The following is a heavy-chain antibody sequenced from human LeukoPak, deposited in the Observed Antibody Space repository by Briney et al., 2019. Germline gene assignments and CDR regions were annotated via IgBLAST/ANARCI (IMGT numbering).Heavy chain of an antibody. CDR1: GFTFSIYA. V-gene: IGHV3-23*01. J-gene: IGHJ4*02. Sequence: PGGSLRLSCAASGFTFSIYAMSWVRQAPGKGLQWVSSITSSGDGIYYADSVKGRFTISRDNSENMLYLQMYSLRVEDTALYVCAKNPPNSYGNNGHYYRRDGDYWGKGTLVTVSS. D-gene: IGHD3-22*01. CDR3: AKNPPNSYGNNGHYYRRDGDY. CDR2: ITSSGDGI.